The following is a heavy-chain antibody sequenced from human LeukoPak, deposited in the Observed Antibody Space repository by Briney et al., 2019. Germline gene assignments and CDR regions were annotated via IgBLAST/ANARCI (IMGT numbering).Heavy chain of an antibody. V-gene: IGHV4-4*07. CDR1: GGSINSYY. D-gene: IGHD4-23*01. CDR3: ARGGKATVVTK. J-gene: IGHJ4*02. Sequence: ASETLSLTCTVSGGSINSYYWSWIRQPAGKGLEWIGRIYSSGSTNYNPSLKSRVSMSVDTSKNQFSLKLTSVTAADTALYYCARGGKATVVTKWGQGILVTVSS. CDR2: IYSSGST.